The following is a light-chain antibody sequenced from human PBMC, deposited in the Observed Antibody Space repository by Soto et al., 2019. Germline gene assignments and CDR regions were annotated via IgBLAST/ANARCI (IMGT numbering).Light chain of an antibody. CDR2: EAS. V-gene: IGKV1-33*01. Sequence: DIQMTQSPSTLSASVGDRVTITCRASQSISSWLAWYQQKPGKAPALLIYEASQLETGIPSRFSGSGSGTDFTFAISSLQPEDIGTYYCQQYDNVPLTFGGGTKVDI. CDR3: QQYDNVPLT. J-gene: IGKJ4*01. CDR1: QSISSW.